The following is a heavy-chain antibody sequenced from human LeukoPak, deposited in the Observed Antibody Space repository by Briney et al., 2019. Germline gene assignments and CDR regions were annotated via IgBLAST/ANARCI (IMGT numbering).Heavy chain of an antibody. CDR1: GGSISSGGYS. D-gene: IGHD2-15*01. Sequence: PSETLSLTCAVSGGSISSGGYSWRWIRQPPGKGLEWIGYIYHSGSTYYNPYLKSRVTISVDRSKNQFSLKLSSVTAADTAVYYCARGTHPNYCSGGSCFNWFDPRGQGTLVTVSS. CDR2: IYHSGST. J-gene: IGHJ5*02. V-gene: IGHV4-30-2*01. CDR3: ARGTHPNYCSGGSCFNWFDP.